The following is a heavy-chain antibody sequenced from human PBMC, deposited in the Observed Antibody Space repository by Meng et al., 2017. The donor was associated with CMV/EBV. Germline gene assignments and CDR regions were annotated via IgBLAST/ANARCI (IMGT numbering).Heavy chain of an antibody. V-gene: IGHV3-21*01. Sequence: GESLKISCAASGFTFSSYSMNWVRQAPGKGLEWVSSISSSGYIYYADSVKGRFTISRDNAKNSLYLQMNSLRAEDTAVYYCARWDIVPAATWGQGTLVTVSS. D-gene: IGHD2-2*01. J-gene: IGHJ5*02. CDR1: GFTFSSYS. CDR3: ARWDIVPAAT. CDR2: ISSSGYI.